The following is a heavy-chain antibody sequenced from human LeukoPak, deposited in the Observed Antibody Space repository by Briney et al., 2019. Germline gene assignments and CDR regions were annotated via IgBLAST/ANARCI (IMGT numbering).Heavy chain of an antibody. CDR2: INWNGGST. CDR1: GFTFDDYG. J-gene: IGHJ3*02. V-gene: IGHV3-20*04. D-gene: IGHD1-14*01. CDR3: ARDHEGPELGAFDI. Sequence: GGSLRLSCAASGFTFDDYGMSWVRQAPGEGLEWVSGINWNGGSTGYADSVKGRFTISRDNAKNSLYLQMNSLRAEDTAVYYCARDHEGPELGAFDIWGQGTMVTVSS.